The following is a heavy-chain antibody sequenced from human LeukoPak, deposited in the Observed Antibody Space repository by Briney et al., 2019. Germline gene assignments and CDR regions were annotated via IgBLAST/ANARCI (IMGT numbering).Heavy chain of an antibody. J-gene: IGHJ4*02. CDR1: GGSISSYY. Sequence: SETLSLTCTVSGGSISSYYWSWIRQPPGKGLEWIGYIYYSGSTNYNPSLKSRVTISVDTPKNQFSLKLSSVTAADTAVYYCARQPRYAYYFDYWGQGTLVTVSS. V-gene: IGHV4-59*08. CDR3: ARQPRYAYYFDY. CDR2: IYYSGST. D-gene: IGHD5-18*01.